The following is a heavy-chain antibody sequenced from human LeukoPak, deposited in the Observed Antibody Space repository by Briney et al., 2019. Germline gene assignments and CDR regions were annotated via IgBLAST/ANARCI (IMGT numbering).Heavy chain of an antibody. CDR3: ARGIAYGSGSLGDKNWFDP. Sequence: TSETLSLTCAVYGGSFSGYYWSWIRQPAGKGLEWIGRIYTSGSTNYNPSLKSRVTMSVDTSKNQFSLKLSSVTAADTAVYYCARGIAYGSGSLGDKNWFDPWGQGTLVTVSS. CDR1: GGSFSGYY. V-gene: IGHV4-59*10. D-gene: IGHD3-10*01. CDR2: IYTSGST. J-gene: IGHJ5*02.